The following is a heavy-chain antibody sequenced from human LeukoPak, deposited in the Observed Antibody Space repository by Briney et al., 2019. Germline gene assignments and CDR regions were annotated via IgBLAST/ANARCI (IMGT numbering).Heavy chain of an antibody. Sequence: SGTLSLTCTVSGGSISSYYWSWIRQPPGKGLEWIGYIYYSGNTNYNPSLKSRVTISVDTSKNQFSLKLSSVTAADTAVYYCARSKNSGSYLYYFGYWGQGTLVTVSS. V-gene: IGHV4-59*08. CDR3: ARSKNSGSYLYYFGY. CDR2: IYYSGNT. J-gene: IGHJ4*02. CDR1: GGSISSYY. D-gene: IGHD1-26*01.